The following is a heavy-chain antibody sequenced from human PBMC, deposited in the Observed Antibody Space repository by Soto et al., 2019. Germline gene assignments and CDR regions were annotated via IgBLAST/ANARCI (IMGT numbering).Heavy chain of an antibody. J-gene: IGHJ6*03. V-gene: IGHV4-31*03. CDR3: ARGVWFGELLRRDYYYMDV. CDR1: GGSISSGDYY. CDR2: IYHRGST. Sequence: SETLSHTCTVSGGSISSGDYYWNWIRQHPGKGLEWIGYIYHRGSTKYNPSLKNRVTISVDTSKNQFSLKLSSVTAADTAVYYCARGVWFGELLRRDYYYMDVWGKGTTVTVSS. D-gene: IGHD3-10*01.